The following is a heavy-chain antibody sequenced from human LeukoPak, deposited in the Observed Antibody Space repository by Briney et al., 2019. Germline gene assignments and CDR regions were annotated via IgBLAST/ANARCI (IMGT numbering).Heavy chain of an antibody. CDR1: GGSISSGFYY. J-gene: IGHJ2*01. CDR3: ARDKGPYWYFDL. Sequence: SETLSLTCSVSGGSISSGFYYWGWIRQHPGKGLEWIGYIYYSGSTDYNPFLKSRVTISLNTSKNQISLKLSSVTAADTAVYYCARDKGPYWYFDLWGRGTLVTVSS. V-gene: IGHV4-61*01. CDR2: IYYSGST.